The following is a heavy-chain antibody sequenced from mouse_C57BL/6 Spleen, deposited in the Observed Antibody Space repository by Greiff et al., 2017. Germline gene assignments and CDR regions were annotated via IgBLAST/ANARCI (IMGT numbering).Heavy chain of an antibody. D-gene: IGHD2-3*01. Sequence: EVQVVESGGGLVKPGGSLKLSCAASGFTFSDYGMHWVRQAPERGLEWVAYISSGSSTIYYADTVKGRFTISRENAKNTLFLQMTSLRSEDTAMYYCARSGYYEYAMDYWGQGTSVTVSS. CDR3: ARSGYYEYAMDY. CDR2: ISSGSSTI. J-gene: IGHJ4*01. CDR1: GFTFSDYG. V-gene: IGHV5-17*01.